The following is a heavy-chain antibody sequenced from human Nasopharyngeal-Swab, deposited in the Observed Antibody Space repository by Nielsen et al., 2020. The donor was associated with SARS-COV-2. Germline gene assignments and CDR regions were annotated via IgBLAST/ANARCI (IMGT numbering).Heavy chain of an antibody. V-gene: IGHV1-18*01. J-gene: IGHJ6*02. CDR2: ISAYNGNT. CDR1: GYTFTSYG. CDR3: ARDAGDFWSGYYPPIYYYYGMDV. Sequence: ASVKVSCKASGYTFTSYGIGWVRQAPGQGLEWMGWISAYNGNTNYAQKLQGRVTMTTDTSTSTAYMELRSLRSDDTAVYYCARDAGDFWSGYYPPIYYYYGMDVWGQGTTVTVSS. D-gene: IGHD3-3*01.